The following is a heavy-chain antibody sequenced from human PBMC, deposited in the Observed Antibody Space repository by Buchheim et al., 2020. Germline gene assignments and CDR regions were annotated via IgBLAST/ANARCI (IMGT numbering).Heavy chain of an antibody. D-gene: IGHD5-24*01. CDR3: VRESRVATISNNYFDP. Sequence: QVQLVESGGGVVQPGRSLRLSCAASGFTFTDYGMHWVRQAPGKGLEWVAVAWYDGSNQYYVDSVKGRFTISRDNSQPTVSLQMNNVRAEDTAVYYCVRESRVATISNNYFDPWGQGTL. CDR2: AWYDGSNQ. CDR1: GFTFTDYG. V-gene: IGHV3-33*01. J-gene: IGHJ5*02.